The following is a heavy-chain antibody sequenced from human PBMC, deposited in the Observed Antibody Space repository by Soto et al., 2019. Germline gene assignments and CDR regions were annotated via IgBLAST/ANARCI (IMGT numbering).Heavy chain of an antibody. CDR3: ARGITLCTIFGVVCDNNWFDP. J-gene: IGHJ5*02. CDR1: GGSISSYD. D-gene: IGHD3-3*01. V-gene: IGHV4-4*07. Sequence: SETLSLTGTVSGGSISSYDCSWIRQPAWKGLEWIGRIYTSGSTNYNPSLKSRVTMSVDTSKNQFSLKLSSVTAADTAVYYCARGITLCTIFGVVCDNNWFDPCGQGTLVTVCS. CDR2: IYTSGST.